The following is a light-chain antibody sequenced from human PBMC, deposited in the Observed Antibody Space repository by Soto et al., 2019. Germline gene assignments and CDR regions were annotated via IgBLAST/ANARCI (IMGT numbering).Light chain of an antibody. CDR3: SSYTSSSTRV. Sequence: QSALTQPASVSGSPGQSITISCTGTSRDVGGYNYVSWYQQHPGKAPKLMIYEVSNRPSGVSNRFSGSKSGNTASLTISGLQAEDEADYYCSSYTSSSTRVFGGETKLTVL. CDR2: EVS. J-gene: IGLJ3*02. CDR1: SRDVGGYNY. V-gene: IGLV2-14*01.